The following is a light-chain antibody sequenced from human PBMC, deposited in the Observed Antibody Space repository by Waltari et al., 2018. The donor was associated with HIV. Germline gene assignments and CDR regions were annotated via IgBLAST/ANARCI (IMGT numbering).Light chain of an antibody. CDR1: RSNIGSNY. J-gene: IGLJ2*01. CDR3: ATCESGQSAVV. V-gene: IGLV1-51*01. Sequence: QSVLTQPPSVSAPPGQKVTISCSVSRSNIGSNYVFWYQQLPGTAPELLIYHKNKGPAGMPDRFSGSKWGTAATLGITGRQSGDEADYYCATCESGQSAVVFGGGTKLTVL. CDR2: HKN.